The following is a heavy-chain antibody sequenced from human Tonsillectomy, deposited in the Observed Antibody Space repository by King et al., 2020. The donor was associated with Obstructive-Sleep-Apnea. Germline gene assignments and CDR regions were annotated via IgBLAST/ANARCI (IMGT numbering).Heavy chain of an antibody. CDR2: IRGSRSNT. V-gene: IGHV3-23*01. CDR3: AKEGRYSGSGSDYTDY. CDR1: GFTFRSFA. D-gene: IGHD3-10*01. J-gene: IGHJ4*02. Sequence: GGGGVRPGGALRLSCAASGFTFRSFAMSWVRQAPGKGLEWGSTIRGSRSNTYSADSLKGRFTISRDNSKNTLYLPMNSLRAEDTAVYYCAKEGRYSGSGSDYTDYWGQGTLVSVSS.